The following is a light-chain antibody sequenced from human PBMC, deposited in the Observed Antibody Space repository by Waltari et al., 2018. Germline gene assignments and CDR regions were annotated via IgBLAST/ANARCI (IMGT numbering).Light chain of an antibody. J-gene: IGLJ3*02. V-gene: IGLV2-14*01. CDR2: DVS. CDR3: NSYTGSSSWM. CDR1: SRDVAFYNN. Sequence: QSALTQPTSVSGSPGQSVTISCTGTSRDVAFYNNVSWYQQYPGKVPQLLIYDVSDRPSGVSSRFSGSKSGNTASLTISGLQADDEADYYCNSYTGSSSWMFGGGTKLTVL.